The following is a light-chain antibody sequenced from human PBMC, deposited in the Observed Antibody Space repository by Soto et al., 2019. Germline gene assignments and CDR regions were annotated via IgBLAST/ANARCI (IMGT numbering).Light chain of an antibody. Sequence: QSVVTQPPSLSWAPRQRGTISFTGSSPHKRASYYVHWYQQLPGTAPKLLIYGNSIRPSVVPDRFSGSKSGTSASLAITGLQAEDEADYYCQSYDSSLSGSEVFGTGTKVTVL. CDR1: SPHKRASYY. CDR2: GNS. J-gene: IGLJ1*01. V-gene: IGLV1-40*01. CDR3: QSYDSSLSGSEV.